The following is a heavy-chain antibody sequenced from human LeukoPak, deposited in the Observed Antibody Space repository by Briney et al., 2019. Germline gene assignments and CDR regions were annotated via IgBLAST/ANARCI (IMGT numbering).Heavy chain of an antibody. V-gene: IGHV4-30-4*08. CDR3: TLYYYGPNWFDP. CDR2: IYHSGNT. Sequence: PSETLSLTCTVSGGSVSSGSYYWSWIRQPPGKGLEWIGYIYHSGNTYYNPSLKSRVTISVDTSKNQFSLKLNSVTAADTAIYYCTLYYYGPNWFDPWGQGTLVTVSS. D-gene: IGHD3-10*01. J-gene: IGHJ5*02. CDR1: GGSVSSGSYY.